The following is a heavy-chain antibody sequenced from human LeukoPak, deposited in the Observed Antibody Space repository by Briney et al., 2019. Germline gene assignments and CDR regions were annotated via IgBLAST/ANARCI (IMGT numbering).Heavy chain of an antibody. CDR2: IKQDGSEK. Sequence: GGSLRLSCAASGFTFSNCWMRWVRQAPGKGLEWVANIKQDGSEKYYVDSVKGRFTISRDNAKNSLYLQMNSLRAEDTAVYYCARALDSSSSRYQAFEYWGQGTLVTVSS. D-gene: IGHD2-2*01. J-gene: IGHJ4*02. V-gene: IGHV3-7*01. CDR1: GFTFSNCW. CDR3: ARALDSSSSRYQAFEY.